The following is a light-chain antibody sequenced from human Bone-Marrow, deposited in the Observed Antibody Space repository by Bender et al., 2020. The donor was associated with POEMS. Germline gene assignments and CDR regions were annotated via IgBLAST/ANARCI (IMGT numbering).Light chain of an antibody. J-gene: IGLJ1*01. CDR3: SSYTSSSTPYYV. V-gene: IGLV2-14*01. Sequence: QSALTQPPSASGSPGQSVTIPCTGTSSDVGGYNFVSWYQQHPGKAPKLMIYDVSNRPSGVSNRFSGSKSGNTASLTISGLQAEDEADYYCSSYTSSSTPYYVFGTGTKITVL. CDR1: SSDVGGYNF. CDR2: DVS.